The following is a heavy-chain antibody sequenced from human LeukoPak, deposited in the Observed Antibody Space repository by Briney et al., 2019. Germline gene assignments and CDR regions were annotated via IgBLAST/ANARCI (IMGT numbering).Heavy chain of an antibody. Sequence: GRSLRLSCAASGFTFSSYAMHWVRQAPGKGLEWVAVISYDGSNKYYADSVKGRFTISRDNSKNTLYLQMNSLRAEDTAVYYCARAFLGYCTNGVCSTSPIYYYGMDVWGQGTTVTVSS. J-gene: IGHJ6*02. CDR3: ARAFLGYCTNGVCSTSPIYYYGMDV. CDR2: ISYDGSNK. V-gene: IGHV3-30*04. CDR1: GFTFSSYA. D-gene: IGHD2-8*01.